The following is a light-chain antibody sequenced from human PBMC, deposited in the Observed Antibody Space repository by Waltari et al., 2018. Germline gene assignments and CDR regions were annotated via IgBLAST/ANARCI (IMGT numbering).Light chain of an antibody. Sequence: DIVMTQSPDSLAVSLGERATINCKSSQTVLYSSNNKNYLAWYQQKPGQPPRLLIYWATTRESGVPDRFSGSGSGTDLTLTISSLQAEDVAVYSCQQYYSTPPTFGQGTKVEIK. CDR3: QQYYSTPPT. J-gene: IGKJ1*01. CDR2: WAT. V-gene: IGKV4-1*01. CDR1: QTVLYSSNNKNY.